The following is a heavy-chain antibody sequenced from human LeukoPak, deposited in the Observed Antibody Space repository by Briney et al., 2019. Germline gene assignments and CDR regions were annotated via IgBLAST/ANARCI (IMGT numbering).Heavy chain of an antibody. CDR3: ARGVGYCSGGSCYPPRY. CDR2: INHSGST. CDR1: GGSFSGYY. Sequence: KPSETLSLTCAVYGGSFSGYYWSWIRQPPGKGLEWIGEINHSGSTNYNPSLKSRVTISVDTSKNQFSLKLSSVTAADTAVYYYARGVGYCSGGSCYPPRYWGQGTLVTVSS. J-gene: IGHJ4*02. V-gene: IGHV4-34*01. D-gene: IGHD2-15*01.